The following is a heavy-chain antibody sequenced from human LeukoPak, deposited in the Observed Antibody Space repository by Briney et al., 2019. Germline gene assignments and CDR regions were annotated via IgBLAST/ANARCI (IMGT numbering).Heavy chain of an antibody. CDR3: AVERGEKLIFGGDTTLDY. V-gene: IGHV4-61*02. Sequence: PSQTLSLTCTVSGGSISSGSYYWSWIRQPAGKGLEWIGRIYTSGSTNYNPSLKSRVTISVDTSKNQFSLKLSSVTAADTAVYYCAVERGEKLIFGGDTTLDYWGQGTLVTVSS. J-gene: IGHJ4*02. D-gene: IGHD3-3*02. CDR2: IYTSGST. CDR1: GGSISSGSYY.